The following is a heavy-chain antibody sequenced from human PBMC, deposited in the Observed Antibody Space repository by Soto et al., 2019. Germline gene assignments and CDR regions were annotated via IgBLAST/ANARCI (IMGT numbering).Heavy chain of an antibody. D-gene: IGHD2-2*01. CDR2: IRAYNGNT. CDR1: GYTFTSYG. Sequence: QVQLVQSGAEVKKPGASVKVSCKASGYTFTSYGISWVRQAPGQGLEWLGWIRAYNGNTNYPQKLRARVTMTTDTSTSTVYLELRSLRPDVTAVYYCAREGPASLNWGQGTLVTVSS. J-gene: IGHJ4*02. CDR3: AREGPASLN. V-gene: IGHV1-18*01.